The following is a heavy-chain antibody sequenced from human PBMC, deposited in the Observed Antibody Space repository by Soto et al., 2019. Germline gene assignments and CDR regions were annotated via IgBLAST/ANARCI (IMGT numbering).Heavy chain of an antibody. D-gene: IGHD3-3*01. CDR2: IIPIFGTA. Sequence: SVKVSCKASGGTFSSYAISWVRQAPGQGLEWMGGIIPIFGTANYAQKFQGRVTITADESTSTAYMELSSLRSEDTAVYYCARVNENTIFGVVYYGMDVWGQGTTVTVSS. V-gene: IGHV1-69*13. CDR3: ARVNENTIFGVVYYGMDV. CDR1: GGTFSSYA. J-gene: IGHJ6*02.